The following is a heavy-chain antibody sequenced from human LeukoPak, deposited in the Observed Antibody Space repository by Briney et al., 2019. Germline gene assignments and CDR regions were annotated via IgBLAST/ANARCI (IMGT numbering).Heavy chain of an antibody. J-gene: IGHJ2*01. CDR2: TYYSGST. V-gene: IGHV4-30-4*01. Sequence: SETLSLTCTVSGGSISSGDYYWSWIRQPPGKGLEWIGYTYYSGSTYYNPSLKSRVAISVDTSKNQFSLKLSSVTAADTAVYYCARAEYYYDSSGYRNWYFDLWGRGTLVTVSS. CDR3: ARAEYYYDSSGYRNWYFDL. D-gene: IGHD3-22*01. CDR1: GGSISSGDYY.